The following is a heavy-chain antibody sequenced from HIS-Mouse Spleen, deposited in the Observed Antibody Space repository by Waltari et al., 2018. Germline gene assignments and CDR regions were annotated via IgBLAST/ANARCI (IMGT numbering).Heavy chain of an antibody. V-gene: IGHV4-39*07. J-gene: IGHJ2*01. D-gene: IGHD3-22*01. Sequence: QLQLQESGPGLVKPSETLSLTCTVSGGSISSSSYYWGWIRQPPGKGLEWIGSIYYSGSTYYNPSLKSRVTISVDTSKNQFSLKLSSVTAADTAVYYCASATYYYDSSGYYSITGYFDLWGRGTLVTVSS. CDR3: ASATYYYDSSGYYSITGYFDL. CDR2: IYYSGST. CDR1: GGSISSSSYY.